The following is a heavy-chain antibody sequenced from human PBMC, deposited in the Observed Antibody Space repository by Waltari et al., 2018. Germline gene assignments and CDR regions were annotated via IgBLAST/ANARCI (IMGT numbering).Heavy chain of an antibody. Sequence: QLQLQASGPGLVKPSETLALTCSVSGGSITTNRHYWGWIRQPPGQGLEWIGTLSYNGATYSSPSLRGRLTLSRDTTMNQLSLKLGSVTAADTAVYYCATYIGASVGTAAFDVWGQGTMVTVSS. J-gene: IGHJ3*01. V-gene: IGHV4-39*01. CDR3: ATYIGASVGTAAFDV. CDR2: LSYNGAT. CDR1: GGSITTNRHY. D-gene: IGHD5-12*01.